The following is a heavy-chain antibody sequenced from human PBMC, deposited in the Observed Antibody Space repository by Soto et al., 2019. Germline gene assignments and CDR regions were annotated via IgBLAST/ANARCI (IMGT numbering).Heavy chain of an antibody. CDR2: IYPGDSDT. Sequence: EVQLVQSGAEVKKPGESLKISCKGSGYSFTSYWIGWVRQMPGKGLEWMGIIYPGDSDTRYSPSFQGQVTISADKSISTAYLQWSSLKASDTAMYYCARRYCSSTSCAGRGWFDPWGQGTLVTVSS. J-gene: IGHJ5*02. D-gene: IGHD2-2*01. CDR1: GYSFTSYW. V-gene: IGHV5-51*01. CDR3: ARRYCSSTSCAGRGWFDP.